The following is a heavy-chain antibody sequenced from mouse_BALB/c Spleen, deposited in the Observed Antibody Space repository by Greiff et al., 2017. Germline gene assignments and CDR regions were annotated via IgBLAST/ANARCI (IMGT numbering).Heavy chain of an antibody. J-gene: IGHJ1*01. CDR2: IYPGGGYT. CDR3: AREDPVTGYFDV. CDR1: GYTFTNYW. V-gene: IGHV1-63*02. D-gene: IGHD2-1*01. Sequence: QVQLQQSGAELVRPGTSVKISCKASGYTFTNYWLGWVKQRPGHGLEWIGDIYPGGGYTNYNEKFKGKATLTADTSSSTAYMQLSSLTSEDSAVYYCAREDPVTGYFDVWGAGTTVTVSS.